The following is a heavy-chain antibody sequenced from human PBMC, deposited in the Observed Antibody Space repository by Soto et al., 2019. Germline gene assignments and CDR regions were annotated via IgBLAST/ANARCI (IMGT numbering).Heavy chain of an antibody. V-gene: IGHV3-23*01. CDR3: AKRALNYDDNIDY. CDR1: GFTFSSYA. CDR2: ISRIGGPT. D-gene: IGHD3-22*01. Sequence: GGPLRLSCAAPGFTFSSYARSWVRQAPGKGLEWVSTISRIGGPTYYADPARGRFTISRDNSKNTLYLQMNTLRAEDTAVYYWAKRALNYDDNIDYWGQGTLVTVSS. J-gene: IGHJ4*02.